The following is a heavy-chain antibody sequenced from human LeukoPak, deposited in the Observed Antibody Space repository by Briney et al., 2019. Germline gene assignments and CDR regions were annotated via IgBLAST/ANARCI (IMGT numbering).Heavy chain of an antibody. CDR3: ARSEYQGLIDY. Sequence: PSETLSLTCTVSGGSISSGSYYWSWIRQPPGKGLEWIGYIYYSGSTNYNPSLKSRVTISVDTSKNQFSLKLSSVTAADTAVYYCARSEYQGLIDYWGQGTLVTVSS. D-gene: IGHD2-2*01. CDR2: IYYSGST. V-gene: IGHV4-61*01. CDR1: GGSISSGSYY. J-gene: IGHJ4*02.